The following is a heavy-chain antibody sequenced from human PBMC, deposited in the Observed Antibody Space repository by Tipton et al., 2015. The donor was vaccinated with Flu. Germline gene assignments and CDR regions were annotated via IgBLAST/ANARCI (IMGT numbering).Heavy chain of an antibody. Sequence: QLVQSGAEVKKPGSSVKVSCKPSGGTFSSYAISWVRQAPGQGLEWMGRIIPIFGTANYAQKFQGRVTITADESTSTAYMELSSLRSEDTAVYYCARRDYSNYVSDPKNWFDPWGQGTLVTVSS. CDR2: IIPIFGTA. CDR1: GGTFSSYA. V-gene: IGHV1-69*18. D-gene: IGHD4-11*01. CDR3: ARRDYSNYVSDPKNWFDP. J-gene: IGHJ5*02.